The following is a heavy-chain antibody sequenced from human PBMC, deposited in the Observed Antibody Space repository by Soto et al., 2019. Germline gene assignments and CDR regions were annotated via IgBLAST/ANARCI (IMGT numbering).Heavy chain of an antibody. J-gene: IGHJ4*02. CDR2: IYHSGST. V-gene: IGHV4-59*12. CDR3: ARVDLHYYFDY. Sequence: SETLSLTCTVSGGSISSYYWSWIRQPPGKGLEWIGYIYHSGSTYYNPSLKSRVTISVDTSKNQFSLKLSSVTAADTAVYYCARVDLHYYFDYWGQGTLVTVSS. CDR1: GGSISSYY.